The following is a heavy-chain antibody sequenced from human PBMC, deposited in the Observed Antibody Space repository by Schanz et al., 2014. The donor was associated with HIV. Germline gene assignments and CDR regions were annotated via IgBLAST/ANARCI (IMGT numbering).Heavy chain of an antibody. V-gene: IGHV1-8*01. CDR1: GGTFINYD. CDR3: ARGPKWEGLMDV. D-gene: IGHD1-26*01. CDR2: MHPFNGNS. J-gene: IGHJ6*02. Sequence: QVQLVQSGAEVKKPGSSVNVSCKTSGGTFINYDIHWVRQASVLGIEWMVWMHPFNGNSGYAQMFQVRVTMPRDTSISPAYLEVDSLKSEDTAVYYCARGPKWEGLMDVWGQGTTVIVSS.